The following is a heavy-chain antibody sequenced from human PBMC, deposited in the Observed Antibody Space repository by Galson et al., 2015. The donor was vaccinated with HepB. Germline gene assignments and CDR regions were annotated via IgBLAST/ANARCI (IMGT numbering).Heavy chain of an antibody. CDR2: ISYDGSNK. D-gene: IGHD1-26*01. Sequence: SLRLSCAASGFTFSSYGMHWVRQAPGKGLEWVAVISYDGSNKYYADSVKDRFTISRDNSKNTLYLQMNSLRAEDTAVYYCAKERGSYLADYWGQGTLVTVSS. CDR3: AKERGSYLADY. V-gene: IGHV3-30*18. CDR1: GFTFSSYG. J-gene: IGHJ4*02.